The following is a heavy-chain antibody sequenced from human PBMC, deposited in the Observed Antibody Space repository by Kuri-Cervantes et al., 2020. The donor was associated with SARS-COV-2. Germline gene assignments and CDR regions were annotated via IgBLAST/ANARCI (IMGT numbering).Heavy chain of an antibody. CDR3: ARDPYSSSWYRYYYGMDV. V-gene: IGHV3-21*01. J-gene: IGHJ6*02. CDR1: GFTFSSYS. Sequence: GESLKISCAASGFTFSSYSMNWVRQAPGKGLEWVSSISSSSSYIYYADSVKGRFTISRDNAKNSLYLQMNGLRAEDTAVYYCARDPYSSSWYRYYYGMDVWGQGTTVTVSS. CDR2: ISSSSSYI. D-gene: IGHD6-13*01.